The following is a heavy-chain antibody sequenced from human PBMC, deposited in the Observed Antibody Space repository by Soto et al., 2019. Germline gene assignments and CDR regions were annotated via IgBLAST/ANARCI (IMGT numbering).Heavy chain of an antibody. CDR1: GGSISSYY. Sequence: TETLSLTCSVSGGSISSYYWSWIRQPPGKGLEWIGYIYYSGSTNYNPSLKSRVTISVDNAKNSLYLQMNSLRAEDTALYYCARLYSSGWYGPGRYWGQGTLVTVSS. CDR2: IYYSGST. J-gene: IGHJ4*02. CDR3: ARLYSSGWYGPGRY. V-gene: IGHV4-59*12. D-gene: IGHD6-19*01.